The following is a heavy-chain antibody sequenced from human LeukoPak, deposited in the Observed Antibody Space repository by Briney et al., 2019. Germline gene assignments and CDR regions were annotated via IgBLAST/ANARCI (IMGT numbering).Heavy chain of an antibody. Sequence: SETLSLTCTVSGGSISSGGYYWSWIRQHPGKGLEWIGYIYYSGSTYYNPSLKSRVTISVDTSKNQFSLKLSSVTAADTAVYYCARDRVTDYGGNSVLRYFDLWGRGTLVTVSS. D-gene: IGHD4-23*01. J-gene: IGHJ2*01. CDR1: GGSISSGGYY. CDR3: ARDRVTDYGGNSVLRYFDL. CDR2: IYYSGST. V-gene: IGHV4-31*03.